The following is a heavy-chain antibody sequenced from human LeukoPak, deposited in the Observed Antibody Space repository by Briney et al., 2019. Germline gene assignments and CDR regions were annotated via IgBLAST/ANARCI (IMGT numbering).Heavy chain of an antibody. CDR1: GFTFDDYA. J-gene: IGHJ4*02. CDR3: AKDFTAMVRGGDY. V-gene: IGHV3-9*01. D-gene: IGHD5-18*01. Sequence: GGSLRLSCAASGFTFDDYAMHWVRQAPGKGLEWVSGISWNSGSIGYADSVKGRFTISRDNAKNSLYLQMNSLRAEDTALYYCAKDFTAMVRGGDYWGQGTLVTVSS. CDR2: ISWNSGSI.